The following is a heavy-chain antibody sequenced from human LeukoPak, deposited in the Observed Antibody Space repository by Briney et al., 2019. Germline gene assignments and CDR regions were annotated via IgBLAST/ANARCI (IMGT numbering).Heavy chain of an antibody. Sequence: ASVNVSCKASGYTFSSYDINWMRQAPGQGLEWMGWMNPNSGNTGYAQSFQGRVTMTRDTSINTAYMELSSLRSEDTAVYYCARGTPYCSSASCYNYWGQGTLVTVSS. D-gene: IGHD2-2*02. CDR1: GYTFSSYD. J-gene: IGHJ4*02. CDR2: MNPNSGNT. CDR3: ARGTPYCSSASCYNY. V-gene: IGHV1-8*01.